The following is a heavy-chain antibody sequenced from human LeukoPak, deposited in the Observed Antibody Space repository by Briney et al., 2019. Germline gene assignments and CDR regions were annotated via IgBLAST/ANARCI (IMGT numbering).Heavy chain of an antibody. J-gene: IGHJ5*02. Sequence: ASVKVSCKASGYTFTSYYMHWVRHAPGQGLEWMGIINPSGGSTSYAQKFQGRVTMTRNLSTSTDYMELSSLRSEDTAVYYCARDASVEDTAWWFDPWGQGTLVTVSS. CDR1: GYTFTSYY. V-gene: IGHV1-46*01. CDR2: INPSGGST. CDR3: ARDASVEDTAWWFDP. D-gene: IGHD4-23*01.